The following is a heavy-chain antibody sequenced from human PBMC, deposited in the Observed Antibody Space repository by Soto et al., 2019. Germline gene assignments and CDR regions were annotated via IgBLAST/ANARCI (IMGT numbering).Heavy chain of an antibody. CDR2: IYSSGST. D-gene: IGHD7-27*01. Sequence: SETLSLTGTVSGGSISIGGYYLSWIRQHPGKGLEWVGYIYSSGSTYYNPSLKSRVTISADTSQNHFSLKLNSVTAADTAVYYCARVELPGERYWGQGSPVTFS. J-gene: IGHJ1*01. CDR3: ARVELPGERY. V-gene: IGHV4-31*03. CDR1: GGSISIGGYY.